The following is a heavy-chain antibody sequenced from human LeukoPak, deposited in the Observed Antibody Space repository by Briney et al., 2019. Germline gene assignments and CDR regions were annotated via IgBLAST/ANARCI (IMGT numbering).Heavy chain of an antibody. CDR3: ARPTIFEYYFDY. J-gene: IGHJ4*02. V-gene: IGHV4-39*07. CDR2: IYYSGST. CDR1: GGSISSSSYY. Sequence: SETLSLTCTVSGGSISSSSYYWGWIRQPPGKGLEWIGSIYYSGSTYYNPSFQSRVTMSIDTSKNQFSLMLTSVTAADTAVYYCARPTIFEYYFDYWGPGTLVTVSS. D-gene: IGHD3-9*01.